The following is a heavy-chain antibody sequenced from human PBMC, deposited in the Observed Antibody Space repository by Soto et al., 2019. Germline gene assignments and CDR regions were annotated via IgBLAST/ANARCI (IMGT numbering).Heavy chain of an antibody. CDR2: ISGSGGTT. D-gene: IGHD6-13*01. CDR1: GFTFSSFA. J-gene: IGHJ5*02. CDR3: ARGGSSWNNWFDP. V-gene: IGHV3-23*01. Sequence: GGSLRLSCAASGFTFSSFAMTWVRQTPGKGLEWVSAISGSGGTTYYADSVKGRFTISRDNSKNTLYLQMNSLRAEDRAVYYCARGGSSWNNWFDPWGQGTLVTVSS.